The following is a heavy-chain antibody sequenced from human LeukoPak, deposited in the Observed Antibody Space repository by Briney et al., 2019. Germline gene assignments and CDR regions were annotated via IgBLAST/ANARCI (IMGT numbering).Heavy chain of an antibody. CDR1: DDSITMYY. Sequence: SETLSLTCSVSDDSITMYYWTWIRQPPGKGLEWIGYVDHTGSTNFNPSLNGRVSISRDTTKNLFPLRLRSVTAADTAVYYCARESLHGKKYGDRHIDYWGQGTLVTVSS. CDR2: VDHTGST. CDR3: ARESLHGKKYGDRHIDY. J-gene: IGHJ4*02. V-gene: IGHV4-59*01. D-gene: IGHD4-17*01.